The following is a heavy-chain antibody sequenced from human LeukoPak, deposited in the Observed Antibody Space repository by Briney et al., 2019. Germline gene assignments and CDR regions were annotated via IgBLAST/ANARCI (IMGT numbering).Heavy chain of an antibody. Sequence: GGTLRLSCAASGFIFSNYWMSWVRQAPGKGLEWVATIREDGSEKYYVDSVKGRFAISRDNAKKSLYLQMNSLRAEDTALYYCADVLDWAYWGQGTLVTVSS. D-gene: IGHD3/OR15-3a*01. J-gene: IGHJ4*02. CDR1: GFIFSNYW. CDR3: ADVLDWAY. CDR2: IREDGSEK. V-gene: IGHV3-7*01.